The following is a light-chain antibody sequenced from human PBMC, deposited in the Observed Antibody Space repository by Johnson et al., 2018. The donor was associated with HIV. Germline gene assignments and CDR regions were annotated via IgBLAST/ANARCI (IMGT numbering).Light chain of an antibody. Sequence: QSVLTQPPSVSAAPGQKVTISCSGSSSNIGNNYVSWYQQFPGTAPKVLIYDNKKRPSGIPDRFSGSKSGTSATLGITGLQTGDEADYYCGTWDSSLRVGFFGTGTKVTVL. CDR2: DNK. CDR1: SSNIGNNY. CDR3: GTWDSSLRVGF. V-gene: IGLV1-51*01. J-gene: IGLJ1*01.